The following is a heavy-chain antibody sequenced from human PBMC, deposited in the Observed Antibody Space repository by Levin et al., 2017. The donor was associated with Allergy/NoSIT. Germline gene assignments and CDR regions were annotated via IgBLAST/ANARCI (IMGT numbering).Heavy chain of an antibody. D-gene: IGHD2-15*01. CDR1: GYSISSGSY. J-gene: IGHJ4*02. CDR2: IYHSGTS. V-gene: IGHV4-38-2*02. Sequence: GSLRLSCAVSGYSISSGSYWGWLRQPPGKGLEWIATIYHSGTSYYNPSLKSRVTISVDTSKNQFSLKLNSVTAADTAVYYCARDCSDGNCYLDYWGQGTLVTVSS. CDR3: ARDCSDGNCYLDY.